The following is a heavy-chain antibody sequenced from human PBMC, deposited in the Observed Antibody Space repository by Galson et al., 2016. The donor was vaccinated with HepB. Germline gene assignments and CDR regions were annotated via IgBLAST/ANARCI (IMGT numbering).Heavy chain of an antibody. CDR2: TYFRSRWYK. CDR1: GDSVSRNSAA. V-gene: IGHV6-1*01. Sequence: CAISGDSVSRNSAAWFWIRQSPSRGLEWLERTYFRSRWYKDYAVSVKSRMTITPDTSKNQFSLQLNSVTPEDTAVYYCARGTGSGTAFDYWGQGILVTVSS. J-gene: IGHJ4*02. D-gene: IGHD5-12*01. CDR3: ARGTGSGTAFDY.